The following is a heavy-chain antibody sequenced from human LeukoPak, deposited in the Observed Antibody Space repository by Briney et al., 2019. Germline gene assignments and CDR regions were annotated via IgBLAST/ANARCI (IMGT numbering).Heavy chain of an antibody. Sequence: SETLSLTCTVSGGSVSSGSFYWNWIRQHPGKGLEWIGYIYYSGSTYYNPSLKSRVTISVDTSKNQFSLKLNSVTAADTAVYYCASGSYSGTYFGAFDIWGQGTTVTVSS. CDR1: GGSVSSGSFY. D-gene: IGHD1-26*01. CDR2: IYYSGST. CDR3: ASGSYSGTYFGAFDI. V-gene: IGHV4-31*03. J-gene: IGHJ3*02.